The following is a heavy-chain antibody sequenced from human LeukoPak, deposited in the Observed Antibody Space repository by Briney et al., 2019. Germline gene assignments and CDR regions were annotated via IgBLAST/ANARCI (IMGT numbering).Heavy chain of an antibody. V-gene: IGHV3-64D*09. Sequence: GGPLRLPCSASGFTFSSYTMHWVRQAPGRGLEYVSGITSNGGSTYYPDSVKGRFTISRDNSKNTLYLQMSSVRTEDTAVYYCVRRLIAATGPCFDFWGQGALVTVSS. CDR1: GFTFSSYT. D-gene: IGHD6-13*01. J-gene: IGHJ4*02. CDR3: VRRLIAATGPCFDF. CDR2: ITSNGGST.